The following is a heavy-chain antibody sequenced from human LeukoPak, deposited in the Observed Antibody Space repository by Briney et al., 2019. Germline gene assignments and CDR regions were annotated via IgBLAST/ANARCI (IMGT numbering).Heavy chain of an antibody. CDR1: GYSFTSYD. J-gene: IGHJ4*02. CDR2: MNPSSRNT. Sequence: ASVKVSCKASGYSFTSYDINWVRQATGQGPEWIGWMNPSSRNTGYAQRFQGRVTMTRDTSTSTAYLELSSLRSEDTAVYYCAAHTYYFSSGSFGHWGQGTLVTVSS. D-gene: IGHD3-10*01. CDR3: AAHTYYFSSGSFGH. V-gene: IGHV1-8*01.